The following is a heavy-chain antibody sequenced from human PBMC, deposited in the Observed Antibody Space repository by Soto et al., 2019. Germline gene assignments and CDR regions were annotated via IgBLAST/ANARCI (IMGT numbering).Heavy chain of an antibody. D-gene: IGHD6-19*01. CDR2: TYYRSKWYN. CDR3: ARVSGWDGHVNY. CDR1: GDSVSSNSAA. J-gene: IGHJ4*02. Sequence: QSPTLSLTCAISGDSVSSNSAAWNWIRQSPSRGLEWLGRTYYRSKWYNDYAVSVKSRITINPDTSKNQFSLQLNSVTPEDTAVYYCARVSGWDGHVNYWGQGTLVTVSS. V-gene: IGHV6-1*01.